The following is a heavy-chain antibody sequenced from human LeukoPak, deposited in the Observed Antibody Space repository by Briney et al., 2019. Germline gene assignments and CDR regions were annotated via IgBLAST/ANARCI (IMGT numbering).Heavy chain of an antibody. CDR1: GFTFSSYA. CDR3: AKMKKQWLGNHYFYY. D-gene: IGHD6-19*01. Sequence: GGSLRLSCAASGFTFSSYAMSWVRQAPGKGLEWVSAISGSGGSTYYADSVKGRFTISRDNSKNTLYLQMNSLRAEDTAVYYCAKMKKQWLGNHYFYYWGQGTLVTVSS. CDR2: ISGSGGST. V-gene: IGHV3-23*01. J-gene: IGHJ4*02.